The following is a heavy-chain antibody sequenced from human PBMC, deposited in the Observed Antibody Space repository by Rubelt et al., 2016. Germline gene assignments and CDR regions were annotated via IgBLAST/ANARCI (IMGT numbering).Heavy chain of an antibody. CDR3: ARGLARAAAAPRRLWFDP. CDR2: ITHSGST. J-gene: IGHJ5*02. Sequence: QVQLQQWGAGLLKPSETLSLTCAVYGGSFSGYYWSWIRQPPGKGLEWIGEITHSGSTNYNPSLKSRVTISVDTSKRQVSLKVSSVTAADTAVYYWARGLARAAAAPRRLWFDPWGQGTLVTVSS. V-gene: IGHV4-34*01. CDR1: GGSFSGYY. D-gene: IGHD6-13*01.